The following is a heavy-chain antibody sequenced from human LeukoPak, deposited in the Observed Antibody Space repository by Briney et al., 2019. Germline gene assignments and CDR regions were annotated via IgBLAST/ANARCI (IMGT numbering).Heavy chain of an antibody. CDR3: ARVTLGGLDY. CDR2: IYHSGST. J-gene: IGHJ4*02. V-gene: IGHV4-59*01. Sequence: SETLSLTCTVSGGSISSYYWSWIRQPPGKGLEWIGYIYHSGSTNYNPSLKSRVTISVDTSKNQFSLKLSSVTAADTAVYYCARVTLGGLDYWGQGTLVTVSS. D-gene: IGHD3-10*01. CDR1: GGSISSYY.